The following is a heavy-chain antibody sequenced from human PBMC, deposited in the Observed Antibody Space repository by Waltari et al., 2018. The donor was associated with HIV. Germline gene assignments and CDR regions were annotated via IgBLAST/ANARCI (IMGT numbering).Heavy chain of an antibody. D-gene: IGHD2-15*01. Sequence: EVQLVESGGGLIQPGGSLRLSCTVSGFTFSGYEMNWVRQAPGKGLECISYISSSGSTTYYADSVKGRFTISRDNANNSLYLQMNSLRAEDTAVYYCASGFTLDQWGQGTLITVSS. J-gene: IGHJ4*02. V-gene: IGHV3-48*03. CDR3: ASGFTLDQ. CDR1: GFTFSGYE. CDR2: ISSSGSTT.